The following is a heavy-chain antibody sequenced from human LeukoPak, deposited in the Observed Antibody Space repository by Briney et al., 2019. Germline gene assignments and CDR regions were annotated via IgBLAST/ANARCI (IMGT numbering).Heavy chain of an antibody. CDR1: GLTFSTYS. CDR2: ISSSSGFI. CDR3: AKVPYDFWSGFPHWYYYGMDV. D-gene: IGHD3-3*01. V-gene: IGHV3-21*04. Sequence: GGSLRLSCAASGLTFSTYSMNWVRQAPGKGLEWVSSISSSSGFIYYADSVKGRFTISRDNAENSLYLQMNSLRAEDTAVYYCAKVPYDFWSGFPHWYYYGMDVWGQGTTVTVSS. J-gene: IGHJ6*02.